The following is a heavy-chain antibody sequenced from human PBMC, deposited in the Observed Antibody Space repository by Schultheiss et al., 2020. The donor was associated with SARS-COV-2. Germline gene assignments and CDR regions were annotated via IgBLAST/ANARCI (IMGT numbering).Heavy chain of an antibody. CDR1: GYTFTTYD. CDR3: ASTAVTTNDYYYYYYMDV. CDR2: MNPNNGDT. Sequence: ASVKVSCKASGYTFTTYDINWVRQATGQGLEWMGWMNPNNGDTDYAQKFQGRVIMTRNTSINTAYMELSGLRSDDTAVYYCASTAVTTNDYYYYYYMDVWGKGTTVTVSS. V-gene: IGHV1-8*01. D-gene: IGHD4-17*01. J-gene: IGHJ6*03.